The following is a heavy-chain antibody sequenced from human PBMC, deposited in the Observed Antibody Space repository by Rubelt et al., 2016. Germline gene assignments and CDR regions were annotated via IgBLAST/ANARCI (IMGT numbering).Heavy chain of an antibody. CDR1: GYTFTGYY. J-gene: IGHJ6*02. V-gene: IGHV1-2*04. D-gene: IGHD2-15*01. Sequence: QVQLVQSGAEVKKPGASVKVSCKASGYTFTGYYMHWVRQAPGQGLEWMGRINPNSGGTNYAQKFQGWVTMTRDTSISTAYMGLSRLRSDDTAVYYCARDRDCSGGSCYSGAGYGMDVWGQGTTATVSS. CDR3: ARDRDCSGGSCYSGAGYGMDV. CDR2: INPNSGGT.